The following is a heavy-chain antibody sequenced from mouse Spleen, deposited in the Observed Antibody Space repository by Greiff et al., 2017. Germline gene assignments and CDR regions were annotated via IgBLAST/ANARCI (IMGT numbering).Heavy chain of an antibody. Sequence: EVMLVESGGGLVKLGGSLKLSCAASGFTFSSYAMSWVRQTPEKRLEWVATISSGGGNTYYPDSVKGRFTISRDNAKNTLYLQMSSLKSEDTAMYYCARGDYGSSFFFAYWGQGTLVTVSA. CDR1: GFTFSSYA. CDR3: ARGDYGSSFFFAY. CDR2: ISSGGGNT. D-gene: IGHD1-1*01. V-gene: IGHV5-9*01. J-gene: IGHJ3*01.